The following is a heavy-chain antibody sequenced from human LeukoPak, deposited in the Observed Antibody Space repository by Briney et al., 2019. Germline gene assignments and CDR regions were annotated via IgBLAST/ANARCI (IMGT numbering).Heavy chain of an antibody. CDR2: IWYDGSNK. D-gene: IGHD1-26*01. Sequence: GGSLRLSCAASGFTFSSYGMHWVRQAPGKGLEWVAVIWYDGSNKYYADSVKGRFTISRDNAKNSLYLQMNSLRAEDTAVYYCAREGAPHAFDIWGQGTMVTVSS. CDR1: GFTFSSYG. CDR3: AREGAPHAFDI. V-gene: IGHV3-33*01. J-gene: IGHJ3*02.